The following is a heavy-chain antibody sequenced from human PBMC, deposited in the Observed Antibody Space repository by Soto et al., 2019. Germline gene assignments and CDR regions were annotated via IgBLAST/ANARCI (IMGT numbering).Heavy chain of an antibody. V-gene: IGHV3-49*03. J-gene: IGHJ6*03. D-gene: IGHD6-13*01. Sequence: GGSLRLSCTASGFTFGDYAMSWFRQAPGKGLEWVGFIRSKAYGGTTEYAASVKGRFTISRDDSKSIAYLQMNSLKTEDTAVYYCTITYGHSSSWDDAQPGRGYYYYMDVWGKGTTVTVSS. CDR1: GFTFGDYA. CDR3: TITYGHSSSWDDAQPGRGYYYYMDV. CDR2: IRSKAYGGTT.